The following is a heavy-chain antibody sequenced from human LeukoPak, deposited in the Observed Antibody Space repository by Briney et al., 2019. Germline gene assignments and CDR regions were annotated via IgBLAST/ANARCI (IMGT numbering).Heavy chain of an antibody. J-gene: IGHJ1*01. D-gene: IGHD6-19*01. CDR1: GYTFTSYG. CDR3: ARDSLTLYSSGSLPFQH. V-gene: IGHV1-18*04. CDR2: ISAYNGNT. Sequence: ASVKVSCKASGYTFTSYGISWVRQAPGQGLEWMGWISAYNGNTNYAQKLQGRVTMTTDTSTSTAYMELRSLRSDDTAVYYCARDSLTLYSSGSLPFQHWGQGTLVTVSS.